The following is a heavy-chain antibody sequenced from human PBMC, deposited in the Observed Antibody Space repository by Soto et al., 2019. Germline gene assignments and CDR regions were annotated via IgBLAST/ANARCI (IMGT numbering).Heavy chain of an antibody. V-gene: IGHV3-23*01. Sequence: PGGSLRLSCAASGFTFGSYPMTWVRQAPGKGLEWVSSISNGSDTIFYADSVKGRFTISRDNSRTTLYLQMNSLRAEDMAIYYCARILYSSQRDGVDVWGQGTTVTVSS. D-gene: IGHD2-8*01. CDR3: ARILYSSQRDGVDV. J-gene: IGHJ6*02. CDR2: ISNGSDTI. CDR1: GFTFGSYP.